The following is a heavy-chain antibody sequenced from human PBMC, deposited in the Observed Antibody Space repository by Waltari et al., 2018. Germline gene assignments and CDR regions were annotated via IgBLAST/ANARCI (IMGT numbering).Heavy chain of an antibody. Sequence: QVQLVQSGAEVKKPGASVKVSCKASGYTFTGYYMHWVRQAPGQGPEWMGWINPNSGGTNYAQEFQGRVTMTRDTSISTAYRELSRLRSDDTAVYYCARPKYPVRFDWYFDLWGRGTLVTVSS. CDR2: INPNSGGT. CDR1: GYTFTGYY. V-gene: IGHV1-2*02. CDR3: ARPKYPVRFDWYFDL. D-gene: IGHD3-10*01. J-gene: IGHJ2*01.